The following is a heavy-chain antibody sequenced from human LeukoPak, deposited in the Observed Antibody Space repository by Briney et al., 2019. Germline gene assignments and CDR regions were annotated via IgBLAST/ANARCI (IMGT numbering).Heavy chain of an antibody. CDR1: GSTFSRYW. V-gene: IGHV3-74*01. CDR3: TTGIGNYYYY. Sequence: PGGSPRLSCAASGSTFSRYWMHWVRQAPGKGLVWVSRVKGDGSDTIYADSVKGRFTISRDNAKNTLYLQMDSLRAEDTAVYYCTTGIGNYYYYWGQGTLVTVAS. CDR2: VKGDGSDT. D-gene: IGHD3-10*01. J-gene: IGHJ4*02.